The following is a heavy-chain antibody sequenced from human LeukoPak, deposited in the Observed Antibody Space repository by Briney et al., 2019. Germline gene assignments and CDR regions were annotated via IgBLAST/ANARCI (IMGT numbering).Heavy chain of an antibody. CDR1: GESVSSNSAA. CDR3: ARDGIIAAADFDC. D-gene: IGHD6-13*01. Sequence: SQTLSLTSALSGESVSSNSAAWNWIRQSPSRGLEWLGRTYYMFKWYNDYAVSVTSRITTNPDTSKNQFSLQLNSVTPEDTAVYYCARDGIIAAADFDCWGQGTLVTVSS. J-gene: IGHJ4*02. V-gene: IGHV6-1*01. CDR2: TYYMFKWYN.